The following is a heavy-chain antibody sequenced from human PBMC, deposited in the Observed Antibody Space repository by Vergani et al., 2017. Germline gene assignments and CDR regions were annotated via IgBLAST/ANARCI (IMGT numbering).Heavy chain of an antibody. CDR1: GYTLTELS. CDR2: FDPEDGET. V-gene: IGHV1-24*01. CDR3: ARDGGGTGTTRRNFDY. Sequence: QVQLVQSGAEVKKPGASVKVSCKVSGYTLTELSMHWVRQAPGKGLEWMGGFDPEDGETIYAQKFQGRVIMTEDTSTDTAYMELSSLRSGDTAVYYCARDGGGTGTTRRNFDYWGQGTLVTVSS. D-gene: IGHD1-1*01. J-gene: IGHJ4*02.